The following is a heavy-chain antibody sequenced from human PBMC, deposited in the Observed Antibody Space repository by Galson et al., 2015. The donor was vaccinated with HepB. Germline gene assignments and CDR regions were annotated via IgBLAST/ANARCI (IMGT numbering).Heavy chain of an antibody. D-gene: IGHD3-9*01. J-gene: IGHJ3*01. CDR3: ARGDYDILTGYYVASFDA. CDR2: INAGNGNT. V-gene: IGHV1-3*01. CDR1: GYSFNSYA. Sequence: SVKVSCKGSGYSFNSYALHWVRQAPGQRLEWVGWINAGNGNTRSSQTFQGRVTITSDTSASTVYMELSSLRPEDTAIYYCARGDYDILTGYYVASFDAWGQGTMVTVSS.